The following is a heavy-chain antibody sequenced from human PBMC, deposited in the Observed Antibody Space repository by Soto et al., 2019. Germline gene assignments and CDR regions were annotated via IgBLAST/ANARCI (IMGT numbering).Heavy chain of an antibody. CDR1: GYTFTGYY. Sequence: GASVKVSCKASGYTFTGYYMHWVRQAPGQGLEWMGWINPNSGGTNYAQKFQGRVTMTRDTSISTAYMELCRLRSEDTAVYYGARRSGELFLDYWGQGTLVTVSS. D-gene: IGHD3-10*01. CDR2: INPNSGGT. CDR3: ARRSGELFLDY. J-gene: IGHJ4*02. V-gene: IGHV1-2*02.